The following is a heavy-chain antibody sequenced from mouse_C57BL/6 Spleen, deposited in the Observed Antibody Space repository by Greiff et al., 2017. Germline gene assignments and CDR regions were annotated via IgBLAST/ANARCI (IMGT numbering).Heavy chain of an antibody. CDR3: ATVVATRYFDV. CDR2: ISDGGSYT. V-gene: IGHV5-4*01. J-gene: IGHJ1*03. CDR1: GFTFSSYA. Sequence: EVHLVESGGGLVKPGGSLKLSCAASGFTFSSYAMSWVRQTPEKRLEWVATISDGGSYTYYPDNVKGRFTISRDNAKNNLYLQMSHLKSEDTAMYYCATVVATRYFDVWGTGTTVTVSS. D-gene: IGHD1-1*01.